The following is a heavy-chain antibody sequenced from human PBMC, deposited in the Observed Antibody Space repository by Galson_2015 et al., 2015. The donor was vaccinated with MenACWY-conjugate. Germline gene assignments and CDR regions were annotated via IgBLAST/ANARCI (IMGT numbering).Heavy chain of an antibody. CDR1: GDSVSSNNAA. V-gene: IGHV6-1*01. CDR2: TYFKSKWYN. D-gene: IGHD3-10*02. Sequence: CAISGDSVSSNNAAWNWIRQSPSRGLEWLGRTYFKSKWYNDYAASVKSRLTINPDTSKNLISLQLNSVTPEDTAVYYCAREVMFSRNFYAIDYWSQGTRVTVSS. J-gene: IGHJ4*02. CDR3: AREVMFSRNFYAIDY.